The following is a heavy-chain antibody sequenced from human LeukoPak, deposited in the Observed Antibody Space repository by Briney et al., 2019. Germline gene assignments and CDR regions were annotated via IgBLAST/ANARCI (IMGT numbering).Heavy chain of an antibody. J-gene: IGHJ5*02. CDR3: ARGSMYYYDSSGYLNWFDP. CDR1: GGSISSYY. D-gene: IGHD3-22*01. Sequence: PSETLSLTCTVSGGSISSYYWSWIRQPAGKGLEWIGRIYTSGSTNYNPSLKSRVTMSVDTSKNQFSLKLSSVTAVDTAVYYCARGSMYYYDSSGYLNWFDPWGQGTLVTVSS. CDR2: IYTSGST. V-gene: IGHV4-4*07.